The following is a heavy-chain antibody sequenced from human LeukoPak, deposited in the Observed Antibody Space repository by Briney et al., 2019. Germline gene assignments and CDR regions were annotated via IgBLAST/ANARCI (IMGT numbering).Heavy chain of an antibody. CDR1: GGSISSGSYY. V-gene: IGHV4-61*02. Sequence: PSQTLSLTCTVSGGSISSGSYYWSWIRQPAGKGLEWIGRIYTSGSTNYNPSLKSRVIISVDTSKNQFSLKLSSVTAADTAVYYCARDRNDFWSGYYRYWGQGTLVTVSS. D-gene: IGHD3-3*01. J-gene: IGHJ4*02. CDR2: IYTSGST. CDR3: ARDRNDFWSGYYRY.